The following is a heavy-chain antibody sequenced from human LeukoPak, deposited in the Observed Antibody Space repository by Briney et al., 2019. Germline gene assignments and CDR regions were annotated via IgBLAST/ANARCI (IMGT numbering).Heavy chain of an antibody. Sequence: PGGSLRLSCGASGFTFSNYGMLWVRQAPGKGLDWVAFIRYDGNNKLYADSVKGRFTISRDNSKNTLYLQMNSLRAEDTAVYYCAKDSYYDYVWGSLYWGQGTLVTVSS. V-gene: IGHV3-30*02. CDR2: IRYDGNNK. D-gene: IGHD3-16*01. CDR1: GFTFSNYG. J-gene: IGHJ4*02. CDR3: AKDSYYDYVWGSLY.